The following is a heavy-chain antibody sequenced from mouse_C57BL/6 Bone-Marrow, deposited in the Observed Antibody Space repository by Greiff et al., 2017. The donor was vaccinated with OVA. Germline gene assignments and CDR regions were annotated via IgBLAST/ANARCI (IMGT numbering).Heavy chain of an antibody. CDR1: GFNIKDDY. Sequence: EVQLQQSGAELVRPGASVKVSCTASGFNIKDDYMHWVKQRPEQGLEWIGWIDPENGDTEYASKFQGKATITADTSSNTAYLQLSSLTSEDTAVYYCTTFTAQATHYFDYWGQGTTLTVSS. V-gene: IGHV14-4*01. D-gene: IGHD3-2*02. CDR2: IDPENGDT. CDR3: TTFTAQATHYFDY. J-gene: IGHJ2*01.